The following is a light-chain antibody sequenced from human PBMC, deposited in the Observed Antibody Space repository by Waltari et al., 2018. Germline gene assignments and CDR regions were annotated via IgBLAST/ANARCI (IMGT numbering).Light chain of an antibody. Sequence: DIQMTQSPSSLSASVGDRVTIPCQASQDITKYFNWYQQKPGNAPKILLYDASTLEVGVPSMFSGSGSGTDFTFFISSLQPEDFASYYCQQYDKPLFTFGPGTKVDIK. CDR3: QQYDKPLFT. CDR2: DAS. CDR1: QDITKY. V-gene: IGKV1-33*01. J-gene: IGKJ3*01.